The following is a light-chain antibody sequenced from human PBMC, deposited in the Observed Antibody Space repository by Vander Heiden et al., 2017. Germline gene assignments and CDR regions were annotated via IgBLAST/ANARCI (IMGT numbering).Light chain of an antibody. J-gene: IGKJ2*01. Sequence: DIQMPQSPSSLSASVGDRVTITCRASQSISSYLNWYQQKPVKAPKLLIYASSSLQSGVPSRFSGSGSGTDFTLTISRLQPEDFATYYCQQSYSTPHTFGQGTKLEIK. V-gene: IGKV1-39*01. CDR2: ASS. CDR3: QQSYSTPHT. CDR1: QSISSY.